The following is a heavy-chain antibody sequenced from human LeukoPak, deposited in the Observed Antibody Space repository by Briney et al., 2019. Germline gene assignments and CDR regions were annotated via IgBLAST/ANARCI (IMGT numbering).Heavy chain of an antibody. J-gene: IGHJ4*02. CDR2: ISWNSGSI. CDR3: AKSGSASTSSFFDY. Sequence: GGSLRLSCAASGFTFDDYAMHWVRQAPGKGLEWVSGISWNSGSIGYADSVKGRLTISRDNAKNSLYLQMNRPRAEDMALYYCAKSGSASTSSFFDYWGQGTLVTVSS. CDR1: GFTFDDYA. D-gene: IGHD2-2*01. V-gene: IGHV3-9*03.